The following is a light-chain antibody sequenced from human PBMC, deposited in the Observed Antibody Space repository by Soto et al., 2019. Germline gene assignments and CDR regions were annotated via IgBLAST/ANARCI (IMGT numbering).Light chain of an antibody. Sequence: EIVLTQSPATLSLSPGERATLSCRASQSVSSYLAWYQQKPGQAPRLLIYDASNRATGIPARFSGSGSGTEVTLPISSLEPEDFAVYYCQQRSNWPPLTFGGGTKVEIK. CDR1: QSVSSY. CDR3: QQRSNWPPLT. J-gene: IGKJ4*01. CDR2: DAS. V-gene: IGKV3-11*01.